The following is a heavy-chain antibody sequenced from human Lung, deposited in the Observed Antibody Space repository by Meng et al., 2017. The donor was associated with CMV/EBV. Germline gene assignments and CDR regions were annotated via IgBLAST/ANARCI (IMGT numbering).Heavy chain of an antibody. CDR3: ARSLFDSNDPFDY. V-gene: IGHV3-21*01. CDR2: ISSSSSYI. J-gene: IGHJ4*02. Sequence: GGSLRLXXAASGFTFSSYSMNWVRQAPGKGLEWVSSISSSSSYIYYADSVKGRFTISRDNAKNSLYLQMNSLRADDTAVYYCARSLFDSNDPFDYGGQGTXVTVSS. D-gene: IGHD3-22*01. CDR1: GFTFSSYS.